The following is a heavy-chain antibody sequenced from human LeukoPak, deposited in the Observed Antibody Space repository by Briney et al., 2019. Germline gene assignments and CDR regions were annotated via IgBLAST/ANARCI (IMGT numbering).Heavy chain of an antibody. CDR1: GFTFRSYW. CDR2: IKQDGSEK. V-gene: IGHV3-7*01. CDR3: ARTMIGRYFDY. D-gene: IGHD3-22*01. Sequence: PGGSLRLSCAASGFTFRSYWMSWVRQAPGKGLEWVANIKQDGSEKYYVDSVKGRFTISRDNAKNSLYLQMNSLRAEDTAVYYCARTMIGRYFDYWGQGTLVIVSS. J-gene: IGHJ4*02.